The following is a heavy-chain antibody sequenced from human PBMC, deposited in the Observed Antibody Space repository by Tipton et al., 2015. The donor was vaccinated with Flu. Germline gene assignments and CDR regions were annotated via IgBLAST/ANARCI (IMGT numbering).Heavy chain of an antibody. V-gene: IGHV3-9*01. CDR1: TFGFESRA. Sequence: SLRLSCAGRTFGFESRALHWVRQRPGKGLEWVSGITGNSDIVAYAVPVKGRFTISRDNARNTVYLKMNSLRAEDTAVYYCATSPGYQGSGSYAYFDYWGQGTLITVSS. J-gene: IGHJ4*02. CDR3: ATSPGYQGSGSYAYFDY. D-gene: IGHD3-10*01. CDR2: ITGNSDIV.